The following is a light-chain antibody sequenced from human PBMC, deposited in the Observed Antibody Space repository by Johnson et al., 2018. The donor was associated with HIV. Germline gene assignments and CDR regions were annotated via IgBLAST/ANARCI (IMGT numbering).Light chain of an antibody. CDR3: GTWDNSLSTGGV. Sequence: QSMLTQPPSVSAAPGQKVTISCSGSSSNIGNKYVSWYQQLPGTAPKLLIYENNKRPSGIPDRFSGSKSGTSATLGITGLQTGDEADYYCGTWDNSLSTGGVFGTGTKVTVL. V-gene: IGLV1-51*02. J-gene: IGLJ1*01. CDR1: SSNIGNKY. CDR2: ENN.